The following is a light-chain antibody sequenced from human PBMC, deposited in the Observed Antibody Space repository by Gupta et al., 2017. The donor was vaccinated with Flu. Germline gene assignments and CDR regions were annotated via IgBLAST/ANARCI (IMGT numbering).Light chain of an antibody. J-gene: IGKJ4*01. V-gene: IGKV3-11*01. CDR2: DAS. CDR1: QSVDSL. Sequence: PGERATLSCRGSQSVDSLLAWYQQKPGQAPRLLIYDASNRATGIPARFSGSGSGTDFTLIISSLEPEDFAVYYCQQRRIWLSFGGGTKVEIK. CDR3: QQRRIWLS.